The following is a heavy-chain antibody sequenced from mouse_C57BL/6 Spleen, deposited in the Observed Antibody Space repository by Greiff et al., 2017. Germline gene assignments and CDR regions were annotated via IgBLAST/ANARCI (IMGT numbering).Heavy chain of an antibody. D-gene: IGHD1-1*01. CDR3: AREAYYGSSYGYWYLDD. V-gene: IGHV1-82*01. Sequence: QVQLKESGPELVKPGASVTIPCKASGYAFSSSWMNWVKQRPGKGLEWIGRIYPGDGDNNYNGKFKGKATLTADKSSSTAYMQLSSLTSEDSAVYFCAREAYYGSSYGYWYLDDWGQGTTVTVSS. J-gene: IGHJ1*01. CDR2: IYPGDGDN. CDR1: GYAFSSSW.